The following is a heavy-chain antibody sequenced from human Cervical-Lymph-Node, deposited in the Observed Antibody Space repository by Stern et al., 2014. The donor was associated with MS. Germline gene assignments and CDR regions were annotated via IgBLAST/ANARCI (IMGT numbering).Heavy chain of an antibody. CDR1: GYNFTDYG. Sequence: QVQLVQSGAEVKKPGASVKVSCKTAGYNFTDYGIIWVRQAPGQRLEWMGWINTGSGNRRYSEKIQGRVTITRDTSASTAYMELSSLRSEDTAVYYCARTGTVVTSGYNYGMDVWGQGTPVTVSS. V-gene: IGHV1-3*04. D-gene: IGHD4-23*01. CDR2: INTGSGNR. J-gene: IGHJ6*02. CDR3: ARTGTVVTSGYNYGMDV.